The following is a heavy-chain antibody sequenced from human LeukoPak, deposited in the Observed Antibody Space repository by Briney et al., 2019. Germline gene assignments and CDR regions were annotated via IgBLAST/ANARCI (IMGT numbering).Heavy chain of an antibody. CDR2: IYPNTGGT. CDR3: AREPGTATGY. D-gene: IGHD1-1*01. Sequence: GASVEVSCKASGYTFTNYYLHWVRQAPGQGLEWMGWIYPNTGGTKSTQKFQGRVSMTRDTSINTAYMEMINLTSADTAVYYCAREPGTATGYWGQGTLVTVSS. V-gene: IGHV1-2*02. CDR1: GYTFTNYY. J-gene: IGHJ4*02.